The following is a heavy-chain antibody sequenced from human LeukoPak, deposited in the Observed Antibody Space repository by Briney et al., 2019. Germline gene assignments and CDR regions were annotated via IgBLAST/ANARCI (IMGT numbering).Heavy chain of an antibody. CDR2: IYYSGST. CDR1: GGSISSYY. V-gene: IGHV4-59*12. D-gene: IGHD2-15*01. J-gene: IGHJ4*02. Sequence: SETLSLTCTVSGGSISSYYWSWIRQPPGKGLEWIGYIYYSGSTNYNPSLKSRVTISVDTSKNQFSLKLSSVTAADTAVYYCARQFCSGGNCYPLFDYWGQGTLVTVSS. CDR3: ARQFCSGGNCYPLFDY.